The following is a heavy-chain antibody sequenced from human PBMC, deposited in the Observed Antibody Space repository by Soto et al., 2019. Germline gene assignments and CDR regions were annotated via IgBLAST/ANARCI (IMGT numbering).Heavy chain of an antibody. CDR3: ARLNGYCNSTNCHGYYGMDV. V-gene: IGHV4-39*01. J-gene: IGHJ6*02. CDR2: IYSSENT. Sequence: QLQLQESGPGLVKPSETLSLTCTVSGDSVSTNSYSWGWIRQSPGKGLEWIGTIYSSENTYYNPSLLSRVTISVDTSKNEFSLRLSSVTAADTAVYYCARLNGYCNSTNCHGYYGMDVWGQGTTLTVSS. CDR1: GDSVSTNSYS. D-gene: IGHD2-2*03.